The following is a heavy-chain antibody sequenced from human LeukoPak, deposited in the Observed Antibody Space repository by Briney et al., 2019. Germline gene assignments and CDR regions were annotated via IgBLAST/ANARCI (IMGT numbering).Heavy chain of an antibody. Sequence: GGSLRLSCAASGFTFDDYAMHWVRQAPGKGLEWVSGISWNSGSIGYADSVKGRFTISRDNAKNSLYLQMNSLRAEDTALYYCAKDILAFRMVRGVMFHYWGQGTLVTVSS. CDR1: GFTFDDYA. J-gene: IGHJ4*02. CDR3: AKDILAFRMVRGVMFHY. D-gene: IGHD3-10*01. CDR2: ISWNSGSI. V-gene: IGHV3-9*01.